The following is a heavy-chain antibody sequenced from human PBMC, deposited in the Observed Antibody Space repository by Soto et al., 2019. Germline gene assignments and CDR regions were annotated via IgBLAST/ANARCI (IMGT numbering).Heavy chain of an antibody. CDR1: GGSFSTYI. J-gene: IGHJ4*02. CDR3: ARGLFGQQWLVGFDT. V-gene: IGHV1-69*01. D-gene: IGHD6-19*01. CDR2: TIPMFATA. Sequence: QVHLVQSGAEVKKPGSSVKVSCKASGGSFSTYIFAWVRQAPGQGLEWMGGTIPMFATAQYAQKLQGRVTITAEESTSTVYMDLTSLTSDDTAVYYCARGLFGQQWLVGFDTWGQGTLVTVSS.